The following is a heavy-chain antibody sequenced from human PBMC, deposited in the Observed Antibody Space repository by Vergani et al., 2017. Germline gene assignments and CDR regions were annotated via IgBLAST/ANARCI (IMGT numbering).Heavy chain of an antibody. V-gene: IGHV1-69*01. D-gene: IGHD2-2*01. CDR1: GGTFSSYA. Sequence: QVQLVQSGAEVKKPGSSVKVSCKASGGTFSSYAISWVRQAPGQGLEWMGGIIPIFGTANYAQKFQGRVTITADESTSTAYMELSRLRSEDTAVYYCAGDRGCSSTRCPKHRGGFDYWGQGTLVTVSS. CDR2: IIPIFGTA. CDR3: AGDRGCSSTRCPKHRGGFDY. J-gene: IGHJ4*02.